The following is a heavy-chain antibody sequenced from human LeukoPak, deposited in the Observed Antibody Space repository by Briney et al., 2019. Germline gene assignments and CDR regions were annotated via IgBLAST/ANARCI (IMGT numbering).Heavy chain of an antibody. J-gene: IGHJ4*02. CDR3: ARQFGYSYGYDY. V-gene: IGHV4-4*09. D-gene: IGHD5-18*01. Sequence: SETLSLTCSVSGASIDSYYWSWIRQPPGKGLGWIGYIYPSGTTSYNPSLNGRVTMSLDTSKNQCSLNLSSVTAADTAVYYCARQFGYSYGYDYWGQGALVTVSS. CDR1: GASIDSYY. CDR2: IYPSGTT.